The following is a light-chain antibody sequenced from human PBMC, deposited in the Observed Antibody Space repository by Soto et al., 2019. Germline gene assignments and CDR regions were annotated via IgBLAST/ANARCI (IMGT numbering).Light chain of an antibody. CDR3: QHYNSYSEA. CDR2: KAS. V-gene: IGKV1-5*03. CDR1: QTISSW. Sequence: DIQMTQSPSTLSGSVGERVTITCRASQTISSWLAWYQQKPGKAPKLLIYKASTLKSGVPSRFSGSGSGTEFTLTFSSLQPDDFATYYCQHYNSYSEAFGQGTKVDI. J-gene: IGKJ1*01.